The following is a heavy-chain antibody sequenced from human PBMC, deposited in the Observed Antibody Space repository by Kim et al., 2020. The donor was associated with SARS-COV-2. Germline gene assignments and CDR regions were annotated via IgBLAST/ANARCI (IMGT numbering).Heavy chain of an antibody. J-gene: IGHJ6*02. Sequence: SVKVSCKASGGTFSSYAISWVRQAPGQGLEWMGGIIPIFGTANYAQKFQGRVTITADKSTSTAYMELSSLRSEDTAVYYCARPSRPAANYYYYYGMDVWGQGTTVTVSS. CDR1: GGTFSSYA. V-gene: IGHV1-69*06. CDR2: IIPIFGTA. D-gene: IGHD2-2*01. CDR3: ARPSRPAANYYYYYGMDV.